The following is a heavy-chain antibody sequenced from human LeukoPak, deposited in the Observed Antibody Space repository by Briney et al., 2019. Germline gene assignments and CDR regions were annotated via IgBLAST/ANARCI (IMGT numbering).Heavy chain of an antibody. V-gene: IGHV4-34*01. J-gene: IGHJ4*02. D-gene: IGHD2-2*01. Sequence: PSETLSLTCAVYGGSFSGNYWSWIRQPPGKGLEWIGEINHSGSTNYNPSLKSRVTISVDTSKNQFSLKLSSVTAADTAVYYCARGREVVVPAAYDYWGQGTLVTVSS. CDR3: ARGREVVVPAAYDY. CDR2: INHSGST. CDR1: GGSFSGNY.